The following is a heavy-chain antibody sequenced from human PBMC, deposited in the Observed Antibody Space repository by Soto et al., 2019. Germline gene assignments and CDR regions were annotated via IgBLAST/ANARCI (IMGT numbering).Heavy chain of an antibody. V-gene: IGHV1-18*04. CDR2: ISAYNGNT. D-gene: IGHD3-22*01. J-gene: IGHJ3*02. CDR1: GYTFTSYG. Sequence: GASVKVSCKASGYTFTSYGISWVRQAPGQGREWMGWISAYNGNTNYAQKLQGRVTMTTDTSTSTAYMELRSLRSDDTAVYYCARDTRDYYDSSGSHDAFDIWGQGXMVTVSS. CDR3: ARDTRDYYDSSGSHDAFDI.